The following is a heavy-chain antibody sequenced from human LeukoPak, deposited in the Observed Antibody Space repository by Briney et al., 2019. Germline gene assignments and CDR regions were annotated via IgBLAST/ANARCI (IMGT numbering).Heavy chain of an antibody. Sequence: PGGSLRLSCAASGFTFTYYAIHWVRQAPGKGLEWVAFIRYDGTNKNYADSVKGRFTISRDNSKNTLYLQMNSLRVEDTAVYYCAKARTRGYSYGSFDYWGQGTLVTVSS. CDR2: IRYDGTNK. CDR1: GFTFTYYA. CDR3: AKARTRGYSYGSFDY. D-gene: IGHD5-18*01. J-gene: IGHJ4*02. V-gene: IGHV3-30*02.